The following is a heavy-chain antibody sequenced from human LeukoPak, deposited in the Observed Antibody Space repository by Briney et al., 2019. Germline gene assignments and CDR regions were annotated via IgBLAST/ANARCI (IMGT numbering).Heavy chain of an antibody. D-gene: IGHD3-3*01. CDR1: GYTLTELS. CDR3: ATVWSGYYYFDY. CDR2: FDPEDGET. Sequence: ASVKVSCKVSGYTLTELSMHWVRQAPGKGLEWMGGFDPEDGETIYAQKFQGRVTMTEDTSTDTAYMERSSLRSEDTAVYYCATVWSGYYYFDYWGQGTLVTVSS. V-gene: IGHV1-24*01. J-gene: IGHJ4*02.